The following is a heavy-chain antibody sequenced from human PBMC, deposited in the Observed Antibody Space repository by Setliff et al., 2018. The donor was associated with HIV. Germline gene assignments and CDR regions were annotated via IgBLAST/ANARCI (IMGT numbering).Heavy chain of an antibody. J-gene: IGHJ3*02. V-gene: IGHV4-28*06. Sequence: SETLSLTCAVSGYSISSSHWWGWSRQPPGKGLEWIGYIYYSGSTNYNPSLKSRAAMSVDTSNNRFSLKLSSVTALDTAVYYCAKTVVGDSYALPNDGFDIWGQGTMVTVSS. CDR2: IYYSGST. D-gene: IGHD3-16*01. CDR1: GYSISSSHW. CDR3: AKTVVGDSYALPNDGFDI.